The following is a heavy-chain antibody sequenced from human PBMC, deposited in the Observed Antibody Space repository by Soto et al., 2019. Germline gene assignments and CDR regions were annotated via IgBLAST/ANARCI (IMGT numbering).Heavy chain of an antibody. J-gene: IGHJ6*02. Sequence: QVQLVQSGAEVKKPGSSVKVSCKASGGTFSSYAISWVRQAPGQGLEWMGGIIPIFGTANYAQKFQGRVTITADESTSTAYMELSSLRSEDTAVYYCAGPDYYGSGSYYHYYYGMDVWGQGTTVTVSS. D-gene: IGHD3-10*01. CDR1: GGTFSSYA. V-gene: IGHV1-69*01. CDR3: AGPDYYGSGSYYHYYYGMDV. CDR2: IIPIFGTA.